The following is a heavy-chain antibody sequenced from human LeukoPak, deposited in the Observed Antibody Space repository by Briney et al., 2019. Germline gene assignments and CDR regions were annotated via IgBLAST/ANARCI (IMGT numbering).Heavy chain of an antibody. CDR2: IVVGSGNT. Sequence: GTSVKVSCKASGFTFTTSAVHWVRQARGQRLEWIGWIVVGSGNTDYARKFQERVTITRDMSTSTAYMELSSLRSEDTAVYYCVAGKDSGRNRPFDYWGQGTLVTVSS. CDR1: GFTFTTSA. D-gene: IGHD1-26*01. CDR3: VAGKDSGRNRPFDY. J-gene: IGHJ4*02. V-gene: IGHV1-58*01.